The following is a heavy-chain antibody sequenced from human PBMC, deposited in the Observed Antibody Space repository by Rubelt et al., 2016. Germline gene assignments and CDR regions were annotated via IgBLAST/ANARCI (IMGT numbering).Heavy chain of an antibody. Sequence: PGKGLEWIGYIYYSGSTYYNPSLKSRVTISVDTSKNQFSLKLSSVTAADTAVYYCARHRRSYYYDRSRYYEEGFDYWGQGTLVTVAS. CDR2: IYYSGST. V-gene: IGHV4-39*01. CDR3: ARHRRSYYYDRSRYYEEGFDY. J-gene: IGHJ4*02. D-gene: IGHD3-22*01.